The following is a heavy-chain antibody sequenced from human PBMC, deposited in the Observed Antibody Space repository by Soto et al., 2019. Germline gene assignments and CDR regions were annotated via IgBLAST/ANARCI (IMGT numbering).Heavy chain of an antibody. Sequence: PSETLSLTCTVSGGSISSYYWSWIRQPPGKGLEWIGYIYYSGSTNYNPSPKSRVTISVDTSKNQFSLKLSSVTAADTAVYYCARDRTSSPHNWFDPWGQGTLVTVSS. J-gene: IGHJ5*02. V-gene: IGHV4-59*01. D-gene: IGHD6-6*01. CDR1: GGSISSYY. CDR2: IYYSGST. CDR3: ARDRTSSPHNWFDP.